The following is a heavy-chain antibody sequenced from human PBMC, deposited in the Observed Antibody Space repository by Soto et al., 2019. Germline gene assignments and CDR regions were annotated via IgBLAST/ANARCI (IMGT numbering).Heavy chain of an antibody. Sequence: EVQVVESGGGVVQPGESLRLSCAASGFTFSNYWMSWVRQAPGKGLEWVANIKEDGSQTNYVDSVKGRFTISRDNAKNSLSLKLNSLRVEDTAVYYCARSYSSGWEFDYWGQGTQVTVSS. V-gene: IGHV3-7*03. CDR1: GFTFSNYW. CDR2: IKEDGSQT. CDR3: ARSYSSGWEFDY. D-gene: IGHD6-19*01. J-gene: IGHJ4*02.